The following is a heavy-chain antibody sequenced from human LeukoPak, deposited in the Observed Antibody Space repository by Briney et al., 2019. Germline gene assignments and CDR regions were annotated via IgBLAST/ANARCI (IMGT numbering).Heavy chain of an antibody. V-gene: IGHV3-48*03. Sequence: GGSLRLSCAASGFIVSNYEMNWVRRTPGKGLEWISFIASDGSINYADSVKGRFTLSRDNAKNSLYLQMNSLRAEDTALYYCAKGLERESRLDSWGQGTLVTVSS. CDR3: AKGLERESRLDS. J-gene: IGHJ4*02. CDR2: IASDGSI. CDR1: GFIVSNYE. D-gene: IGHD1-1*01.